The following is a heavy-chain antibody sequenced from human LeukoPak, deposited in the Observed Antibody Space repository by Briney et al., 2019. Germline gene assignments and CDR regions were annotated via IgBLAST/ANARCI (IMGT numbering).Heavy chain of an antibody. CDR2: IYYSGST. Sequence: SETLSLTCTVSGVSVSSGSYYWSWLRQPPGKGLEWIGYIYYSGSTNYNPPLKSRVTISVDTSKNQFSLKLSSVTAADTAVYYCARVRFLEWLNYDHWGQGTLVTVSS. CDR3: ARVRFLEWLNYDH. V-gene: IGHV4-61*01. J-gene: IGHJ5*02. D-gene: IGHD3-3*01. CDR1: GVSVSSGSYY.